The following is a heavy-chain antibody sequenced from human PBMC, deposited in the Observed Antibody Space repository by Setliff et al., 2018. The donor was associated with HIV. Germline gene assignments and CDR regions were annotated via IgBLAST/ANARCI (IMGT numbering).Heavy chain of an antibody. CDR1: GYTFTSYA. Sequence: ASVKVSCKASGYTFTSYAMHWVRQAPGQRLEWMGWINAGNGNTKYSQKFQGRVTITRDTSASTAYMELSSLRSEDTAVYYCARAVQGAQVPAAIRWFDPWGQGTRVTVSS. CDR3: ARAVQGAQVPAAIRWFDP. CDR2: INAGNGNT. D-gene: IGHD2-2*01. J-gene: IGHJ5*02. V-gene: IGHV1-3*01.